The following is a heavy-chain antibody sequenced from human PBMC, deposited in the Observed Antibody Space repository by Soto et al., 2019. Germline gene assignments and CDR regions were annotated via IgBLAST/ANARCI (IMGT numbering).Heavy chain of an antibody. D-gene: IGHD6-19*01. Sequence: ASVKVSCKASGYTFTSYDINWVRQATGQGLEWMGWMNPNSGNTANYAQKFQGRVTITADESTSTAYMELSSLRSEDTAVYYCARDPYSSGWSFYYGMDVWGQGTTVTVSS. CDR1: GYTFTSYD. V-gene: IGHV1-8*01. CDR3: ARDPYSSGWSFYYGMDV. J-gene: IGHJ6*02. CDR2: MNPNSGNT.